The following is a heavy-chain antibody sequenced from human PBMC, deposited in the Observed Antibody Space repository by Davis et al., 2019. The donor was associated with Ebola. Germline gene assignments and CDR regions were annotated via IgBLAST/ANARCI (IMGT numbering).Heavy chain of an antibody. V-gene: IGHV3-74*01. J-gene: IGHJ6*02. CDR3: ARVGYDILTGYYYDMDV. CDR1: GFNFSNYW. Sequence: GESLKISCAASGFNFSNYWMHWVRQASGKGLVWVSRINSDGNSTSYADSVKGRFTISRDNAKNTLYLQMNSLRAEDTAVYYCARVGYDILTGYYYDMDVWGQGTTVTVPS. CDR2: INSDGNST. D-gene: IGHD3-9*01.